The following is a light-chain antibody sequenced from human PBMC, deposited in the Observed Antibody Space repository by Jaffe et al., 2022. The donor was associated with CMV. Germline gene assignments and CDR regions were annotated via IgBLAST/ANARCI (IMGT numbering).Light chain of an antibody. CDR2: GAS. CDR3: QLYGSGPIYT. V-gene: IGKV3-20*01. J-gene: IGKJ2*01. Sequence: EIVLTQSPGTLSLSPGERATLSCRASQSVSSNYLAWYQRRPGQAPRLLIFGASSRATGIPDRFSGSGSATDFTLTISRLEPEDFAVYYCQLYGSGPIYTFGQGTKLEIK. CDR1: QSVSSNY.